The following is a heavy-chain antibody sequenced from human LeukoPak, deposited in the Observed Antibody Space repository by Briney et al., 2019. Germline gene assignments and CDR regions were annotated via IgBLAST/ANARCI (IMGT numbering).Heavy chain of an antibody. Sequence: GASVKVSCKASGGTFSSYAISWARQAPGQGLEWMGGIIPIFGTANYAQKFQGRVTITADKSTSTAYMELSSLRSEDTAVYYCASDKYDSSGYYIRGAFDIWGQGTMVTVSS. CDR1: GGTFSSYA. J-gene: IGHJ3*02. V-gene: IGHV1-69*06. CDR2: IIPIFGTA. CDR3: ASDKYDSSGYYIRGAFDI. D-gene: IGHD3-22*01.